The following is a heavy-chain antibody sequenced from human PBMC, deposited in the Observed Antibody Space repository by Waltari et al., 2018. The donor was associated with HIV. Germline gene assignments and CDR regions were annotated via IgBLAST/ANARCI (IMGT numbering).Heavy chain of an antibody. J-gene: IGHJ6*02. CDR2: IYYDGNNK. CDR1: GFTFSNSL. D-gene: IGHD6-13*01. CDR3: ARGGLAISPAGTRLYTGMDV. V-gene: IGHV3-30*02. Sequence: QVHLVESGGGVVQPGGSLKLSCAASGFTFSNSLMHWFRQAPGKGLEWVTFIYYDGNNKNYADSVKGRFTISRDNSKKTLYLQMNSLRHEDTAVYYCARGGLAISPAGTRLYTGMDVWGQGTTVTVSS.